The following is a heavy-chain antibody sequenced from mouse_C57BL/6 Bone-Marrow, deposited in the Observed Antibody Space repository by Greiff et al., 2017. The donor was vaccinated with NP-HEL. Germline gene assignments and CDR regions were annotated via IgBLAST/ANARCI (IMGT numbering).Heavy chain of an antibody. Sequence: QVQLQQSGAELARPGASVKLSCKASGYTFTSYGISWVKQRTGQGLEWIGEIYPRSGNTYYNEKFKGKATLTADKSSSTAYMELRSLTSEDSAVYFCASRVPGRGYFDYWGQGTTLTVSS. CDR3: ASRVPGRGYFDY. J-gene: IGHJ2*01. V-gene: IGHV1-81*01. CDR1: GYTFTSYG. CDR2: IYPRSGNT. D-gene: IGHD3-1*01.